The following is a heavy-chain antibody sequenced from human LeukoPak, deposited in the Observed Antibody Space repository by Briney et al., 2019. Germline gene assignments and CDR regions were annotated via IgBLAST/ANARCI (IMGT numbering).Heavy chain of an antibody. CDR2: ISTSGSTT. J-gene: IGHJ4*02. D-gene: IGHD3-10*02. Sequence: GGSLRLSCAASGFTFSDYEINWVRQAPGKGLEWVSCISTSGSTTYYADSVKGRFTISRDNAKNSLFLQMNTLTDEDTAVYYCARGALHVFDYWGQGTPVTVS. CDR1: GFTFSDYE. CDR3: ARGALHVFDY. V-gene: IGHV3-48*03.